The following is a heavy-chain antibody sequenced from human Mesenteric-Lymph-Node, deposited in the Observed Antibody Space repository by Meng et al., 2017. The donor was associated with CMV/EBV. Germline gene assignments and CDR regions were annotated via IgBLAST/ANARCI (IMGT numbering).Heavy chain of an antibody. V-gene: IGHV4-34*01. Sequence: GSLRLSCAVYGGSFSGYYWSWIRQPPGKGLEWIGEINHSGSTNYNPSLKSRVTISVDTSKNQFSLKLNSVTAADTAVYYCARDLYYCTTTRCSQGGFDPWGQGTLVTVSS. J-gene: IGHJ5*01. CDR3: ARDLYYCTTTRCSQGGFDP. CDR1: GGSFSGYY. D-gene: IGHD2-2*01. CDR2: INHSGST.